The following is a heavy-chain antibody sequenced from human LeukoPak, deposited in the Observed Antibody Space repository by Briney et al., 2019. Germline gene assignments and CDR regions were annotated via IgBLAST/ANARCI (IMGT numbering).Heavy chain of an antibody. V-gene: IGHV3-15*01. CDR3: TTENSSGWYYFDY. J-gene: IGHJ4*02. CDR1: GFTFSNAW. CDR2: IKSKTDGGTT. D-gene: IGHD6-19*01. Sequence: PGGSLRLSCAASGFTFSNAWMSWVRQAPGKGLEWVGRIKSKTDGGTTDYAAPVKGRFTISRDDSKNTLYLQMSSLKTEDTAVYYCTTENSSGWYYFDYWGQGTLVTVSS.